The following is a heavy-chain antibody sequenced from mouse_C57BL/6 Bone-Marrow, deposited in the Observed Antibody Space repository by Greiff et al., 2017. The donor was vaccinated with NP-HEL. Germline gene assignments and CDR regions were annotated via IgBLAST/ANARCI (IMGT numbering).Heavy chain of an antibody. CDR2: IHPNSGST. CDR1: GYTFTSYW. Sequence: VPLQQSGAELVKSGASVKLSCKASGYTFTSYWMHWVKQRPGQGLEWIGMIHPNSGSTNYNEKVKSKATLTVDKASSTAYMQLSSLTSEDSAVYYCEALYYGSFWGQGTTLTVSS. V-gene: IGHV1-64*01. J-gene: IGHJ2*01. D-gene: IGHD1-1*01. CDR3: EALYYGSF.